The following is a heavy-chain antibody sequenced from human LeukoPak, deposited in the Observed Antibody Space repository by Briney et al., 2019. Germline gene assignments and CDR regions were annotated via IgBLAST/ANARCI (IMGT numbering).Heavy chain of an antibody. D-gene: IGHD3-22*01. J-gene: IGHJ2*01. CDR1: GGSVSSGSYY. CDR3: ASSTPYYYDSSGYYYGSWYFDL. CDR2: IYCSGST. V-gene: IGHV4-61*01. Sequence: KPSETLSLTCTVSGGSVSSGSYYWSWIRQPPGKGLEWIGYIYCSGSTNYNPSLKSRVTISVDTSKNQFSLKLSSVTAADTAVYYCASSTPYYYDSSGYYYGSWYFDLWGRGTLVTVSS.